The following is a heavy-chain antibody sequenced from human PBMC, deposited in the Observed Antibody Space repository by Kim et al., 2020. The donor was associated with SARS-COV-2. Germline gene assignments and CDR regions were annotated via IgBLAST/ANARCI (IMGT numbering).Heavy chain of an antibody. CDR2: ISYDGSNK. D-gene: IGHD1-7*01. Sequence: GVSLRLSCAASGFTFRNYGMHWVRQAPGKGLEWVAVISYDGSNKYYGDSVKGRFTISRDNSKNTLYLQMNSLRAEDTAVYYCAKDPRYNWNSIWWWYFDL. V-gene: IGHV3-30*18. J-gene: IGHJ2*01. CDR3: AKDPRYNWNSIWWWYFDL. CDR1: GFTFRNYG.